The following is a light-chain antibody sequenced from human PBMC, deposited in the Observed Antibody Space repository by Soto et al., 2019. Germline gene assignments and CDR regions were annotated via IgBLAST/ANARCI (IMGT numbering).Light chain of an antibody. V-gene: IGKV3-20*01. CDR3: HQYAYAPQT. J-gene: IGKJ1*01. CDR2: DAS. CDR1: QSVPKNY. Sequence: EIVLTQSPGPLSLSPGERATLSCRASQSVPKNYLAWYQQEPGQAPRLLIYDASNRATGIPDRFSGSGSGTDFTLTISRLEPEDFAVYYCHQYAYAPQTFGQGTKVEIK.